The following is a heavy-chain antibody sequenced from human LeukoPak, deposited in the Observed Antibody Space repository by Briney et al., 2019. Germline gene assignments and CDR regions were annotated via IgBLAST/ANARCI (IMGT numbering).Heavy chain of an antibody. Sequence: PGGSLRLSCAASGFTFSGSAMHWVGQASGQGLEWVGRIRSKATSYATAYAASVKGRFTITRDDSKNTAYLQMNSLKTEDTAVYYCTRATGYSSSDRDYWGQGTLVTVSS. V-gene: IGHV3-73*01. CDR2: IRSKATSYAT. D-gene: IGHD6-13*01. J-gene: IGHJ4*02. CDR1: GFTFSGSA. CDR3: TRATGYSSSDRDY.